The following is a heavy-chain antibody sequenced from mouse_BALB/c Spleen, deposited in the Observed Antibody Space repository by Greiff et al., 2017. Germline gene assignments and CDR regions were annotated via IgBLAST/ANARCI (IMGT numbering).Heavy chain of an antibody. J-gene: IGHJ4*01. CDR1: GYTFTSYY. V-gene: IGHV1S81*02. D-gene: IGHD2-4*01. CDR2: INPSNGGT. Sequence: VQLQQSGAELVKPGASVKLSCKASGYTFTSYYMYWVKQRPGQGLEWIGEINPSNGGTNFNEKFKSKATLTVDKSSSTAYMQLSSLTSEDSAVYYCTRDYDYDLYYAMDYWGQGTSVTVSS. CDR3: TRDYDYDLYYAMDY.